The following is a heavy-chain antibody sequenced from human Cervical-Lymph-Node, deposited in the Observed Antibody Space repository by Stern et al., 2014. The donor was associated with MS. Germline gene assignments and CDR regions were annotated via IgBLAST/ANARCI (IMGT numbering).Heavy chain of an antibody. V-gene: IGHV3-30*18. Sequence: QLVESGGGVVQPGRSLRLSCAASGFTFSSYGMHWVRQAPGKGLEWVAVISYDGSNKYYADSVKGRFTISRDNSKNTLYLQMNSLRAEDTAVYYCAKSSSSSHYYYYGMDVWGQGTTVTVSS. J-gene: IGHJ6*02. CDR2: ISYDGSNK. CDR3: AKSSSSSHYYYYGMDV. D-gene: IGHD6-6*01. CDR1: GFTFSSYG.